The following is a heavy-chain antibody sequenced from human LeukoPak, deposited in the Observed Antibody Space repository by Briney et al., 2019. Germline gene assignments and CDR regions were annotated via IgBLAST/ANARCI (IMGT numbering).Heavy chain of an antibody. CDR3: ARDRRVLWFGIQYYYYGMDV. D-gene: IGHD3-10*01. CDR1: GGSISSGGYY. J-gene: IGHJ6*02. V-gene: IGHV4-31*03. Sequence: PSQTLSLTCTVSGGSISSGGYYWSWIRQHPGKGLEWIGYIYYSGSTYYNPSLKSRVTISVDTSKNQFSLKLSSVTAADTAVYYCARDRRVLWFGIQYYYYGMDVWGQGTTVTVS. CDR2: IYYSGST.